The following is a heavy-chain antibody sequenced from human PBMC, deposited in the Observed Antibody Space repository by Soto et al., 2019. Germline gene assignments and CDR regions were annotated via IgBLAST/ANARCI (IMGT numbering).Heavy chain of an antibody. V-gene: IGHV3-23*01. CDR1: GFTFSSYA. CDR3: AKTTKYSYAPGYFDY. Sequence: GGSLRLSCAASGFTFSSYAMSWVRQAPGKGLEWVSAISGSGGSTYYADSVKGRFTISRDNSKNTLYLQMNSLRAEDTAVYYCAKTTKYSYAPGYFDYWGQGTLVTVSS. D-gene: IGHD5-18*01. J-gene: IGHJ4*02. CDR2: ISGSGGST.